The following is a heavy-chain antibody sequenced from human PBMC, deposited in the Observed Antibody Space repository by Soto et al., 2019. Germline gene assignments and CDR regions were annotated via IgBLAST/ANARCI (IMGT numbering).Heavy chain of an antibody. CDR1: GGSFSGYY. D-gene: IGHD3-9*01. CDR3: ARVPVPLVRYFRDNWFDP. Sequence: SETLSLTCAVYGGSFSGYYWSWIRQPPGKGLEWIGEINHSGSTNYNPSLKSRVTISVDTSKNQFSLKLSSVTAADTAVYYCARVPVPLVRYFRDNWFDPWGQGTLVTVSS. J-gene: IGHJ5*02. CDR2: INHSGST. V-gene: IGHV4-34*01.